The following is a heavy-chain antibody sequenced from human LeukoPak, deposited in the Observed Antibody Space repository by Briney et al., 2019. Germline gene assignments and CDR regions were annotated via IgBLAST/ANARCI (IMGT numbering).Heavy chain of an antibody. CDR3: AREDYDILTGYPYPFDY. CDR2: VYRSGST. J-gene: IGHJ4*02. V-gene: IGHV4-38-2*02. Sequence: PSETLSLTCTVSNYSISSGYYWGWIRQPPGKGLEWIASVYRSGSTYYKSSLKSRVRISVDTSKNQFSLKLSSVTAADTAVYYCAREDYDILTGYPYPFDYWGQGTLVTVSS. CDR1: NYSISSGYY. D-gene: IGHD3-9*01.